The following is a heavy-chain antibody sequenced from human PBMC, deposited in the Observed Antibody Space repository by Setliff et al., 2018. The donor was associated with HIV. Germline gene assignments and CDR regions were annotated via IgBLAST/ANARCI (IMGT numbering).Heavy chain of an antibody. D-gene: IGHD2-2*01. CDR1: GFTFSDFW. Sequence: GWSLRLSCEASGFTFSDFWMHWVRQAPGKGLEWVASISPDGSRNYCVGSVKGRFTASRDNAKSSLYLQMNSLRAEDTAVYFCVGGTSRTSNFEYWGQGTLVTVSS. J-gene: IGHJ4*02. V-gene: IGHV3-7*03. CDR3: VGGTSRTSNFEY. CDR2: ISPDGSRN.